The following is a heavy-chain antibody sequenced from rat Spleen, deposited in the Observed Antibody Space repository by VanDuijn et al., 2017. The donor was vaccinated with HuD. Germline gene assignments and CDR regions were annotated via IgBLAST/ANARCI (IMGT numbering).Heavy chain of an antibody. Sequence: EVQLVESGGGLVQPGRSLKLSCAASGFTFSNHGMAWVRRTPTRGLEWVASINTGGGNPYYRDSVKGRFTISRDNAKSTLYLQMNSLRSEDTATYYCTRGDWFAYWGQGTLVTVSS. CDR3: TRGDWFAY. CDR1: GFTFSNHG. J-gene: IGHJ3*01. V-gene: IGHV5S13*01. CDR2: INTGGGNP.